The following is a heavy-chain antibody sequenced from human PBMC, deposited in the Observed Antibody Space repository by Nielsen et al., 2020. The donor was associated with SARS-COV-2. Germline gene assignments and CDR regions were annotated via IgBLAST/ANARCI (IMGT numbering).Heavy chain of an antibody. CDR3: AKDTRLYYSYGMDV. J-gene: IGHJ6*02. CDR1: GFTFSSYG. Sequence: TSAASGFTFSSYGMHWVRQAPGKGLEWVAVISYDGSNKYYADSVKGRFTISRDNSKNTLYLQMNSLRAEDTAVYYCAKDTRLYYSYGMDVWGQGTTVTVSS. V-gene: IGHV3-30*18. CDR2: ISYDGSNK.